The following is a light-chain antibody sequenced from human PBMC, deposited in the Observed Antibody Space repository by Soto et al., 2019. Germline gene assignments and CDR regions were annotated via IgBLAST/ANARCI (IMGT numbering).Light chain of an antibody. Sequence: QPVLTQPPSVSGAPGQRVTISCTGSSSNIGANYDVHWYQQLPGTAPKLLIYGNTNRPSGVPDRFSGSKSGTSASLAITGLQAEDEADYYCQSYDNSLSASLFGGGTKVTVL. CDR3: QSYDNSLSASL. CDR1: SSNIGANYD. J-gene: IGLJ3*02. V-gene: IGLV1-40*01. CDR2: GNT.